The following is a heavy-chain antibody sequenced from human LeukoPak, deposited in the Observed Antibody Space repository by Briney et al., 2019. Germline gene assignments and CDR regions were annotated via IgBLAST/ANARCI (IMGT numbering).Heavy chain of an antibody. CDR1: GGSISSYY. D-gene: IGHD6-6*01. CDR3: ARGIAARLFYYYYYYMDV. Sequence: SETLSLTCTVSGGSISSYYWSWIRQPPGKGLEWIGYIYYSGSTNYNPSLKSRVTISVDTSKNQFSLKLSSVTAADTAVYYCARGIAARLFYYYYYYMDVWGKGTTVTVSS. J-gene: IGHJ6*03. CDR2: IYYSGST. V-gene: IGHV4-59*12.